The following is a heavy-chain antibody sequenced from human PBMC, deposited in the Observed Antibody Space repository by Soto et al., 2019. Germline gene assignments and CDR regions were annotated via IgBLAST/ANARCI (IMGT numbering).Heavy chain of an antibody. V-gene: IGHV3-30-3*01. J-gene: IGHJ4*02. Sequence: QMQLVESGGGVVQPGRSLRLSCAASGFTFSSYSMHWVRQAPGKGLEWVAAMSYDENSKYFADSVKGRFTISRDNSKNTLSLQMNSLGPEDSAVYYRVRGRTVNDHDDFDCWGQGTLVTVSS. CDR3: VRGRTVNDHDDFDC. CDR1: GFTFSSYS. CDR2: MSYDENSK. D-gene: IGHD3-16*01.